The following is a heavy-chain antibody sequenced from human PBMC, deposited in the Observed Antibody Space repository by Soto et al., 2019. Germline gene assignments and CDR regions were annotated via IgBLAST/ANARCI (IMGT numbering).Heavy chain of an antibody. CDR2: INAGNGNT. J-gene: IGHJ4*02. Sequence: ASVKVSCKASGYTFTSYAMHWVRQAPGQRLEWMGWINAGNGNTKYSQKLQGRVTMTTDTSTSTAYMELRSLRSDDTAVYYCARDLTPPDYWGQGTLVTVSS. CDR1: GYTFTSYA. CDR3: ARDLTPPDY. V-gene: IGHV1-3*01.